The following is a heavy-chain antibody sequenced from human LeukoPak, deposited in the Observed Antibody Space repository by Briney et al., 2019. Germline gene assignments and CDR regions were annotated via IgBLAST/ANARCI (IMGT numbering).Heavy chain of an antibody. CDR2: ISGSGGST. CDR1: GFTFSSCA. V-gene: IGHV3-23*01. J-gene: IGHJ4*02. CDR3: AKDLAVAGTLATPYGY. Sequence: GGSLRLSCAASGFTFSSCAMSWVRQAPGKGLEWVSAISGSGGSTYYADSVKGRFTISRDNSKNTLYLQMNSLRAEDTAVYYCAKDLAVAGTLATPYGYWGQGTLVTVSS. D-gene: IGHD6-19*01.